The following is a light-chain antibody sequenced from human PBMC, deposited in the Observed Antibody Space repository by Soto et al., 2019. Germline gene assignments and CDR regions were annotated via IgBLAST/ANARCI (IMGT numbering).Light chain of an antibody. Sequence: DVVMTQTPLSLPVTLGQPASISCRSSQSLMYSDGNTYLNWPGQSPRRLIYKVSTRDSGVPDRFSGSGSGTDFTLNISRVEAEDVGVYYCMQATHWPRTFGQGTKVEIK. CDR2: KVS. J-gene: IGKJ1*01. V-gene: IGKV2-30*01. CDR3: MQATHWPRT. CDR1: QSLMYSDGNTY.